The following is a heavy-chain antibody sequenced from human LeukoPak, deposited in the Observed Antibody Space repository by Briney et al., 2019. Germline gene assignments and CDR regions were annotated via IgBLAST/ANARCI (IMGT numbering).Heavy chain of an antibody. V-gene: IGHV3-74*01. Sequence: GGSLRLSCAASGFTFSRYWIHWVRHAPGKGLEWVSRINPGGSATTYADSVKGRFTISRDNAKNTVYLQMNSLRTEDTAVYYCARVLSGSWDWFDPWGQGTLVTVSS. CDR3: ARVLSGSWDWFDP. CDR1: GFTFSRYW. J-gene: IGHJ5*02. CDR2: INPGGSAT. D-gene: IGHD3-22*01.